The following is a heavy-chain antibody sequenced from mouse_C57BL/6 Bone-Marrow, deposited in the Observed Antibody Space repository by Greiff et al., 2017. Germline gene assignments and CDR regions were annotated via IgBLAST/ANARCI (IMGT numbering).Heavy chain of an antibody. CDR2: IDPSDSYT. Sequence: QVQLQQPGAELVRPGTSVKLSCKASGYTFTSYWMHWVKQRPGQGLEWIGVIDPSDSYTNYNQKFKGKATLTVDTSSSTAYMQLSSLTSEDSAVYYGAREVWLLRDYFDYWGQGTTLTVSS. CDR1: GYTFTSYW. J-gene: IGHJ2*01. CDR3: AREVWLLRDYFDY. V-gene: IGHV1-59*01. D-gene: IGHD2-3*01.